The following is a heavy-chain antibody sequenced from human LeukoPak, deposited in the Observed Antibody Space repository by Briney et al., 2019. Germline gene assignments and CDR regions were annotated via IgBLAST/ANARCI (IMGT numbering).Heavy chain of an antibody. CDR3: ARDWSTAMVTGGDFDY. J-gene: IGHJ4*02. V-gene: IGHV3-7*01. Sequence: LSGGSPRLPCAASGFTFSSYWMSWVRQAPGKGLEWVANIKQDGSEKYYVDSVKGRFTISRDNAKNSLYLQMNSLRAEDTAVYYCARDWSTAMVTGGDFDYWGQGTLVTVSS. CDR2: IKQDGSEK. CDR1: GFTFSSYW. D-gene: IGHD5-18*01.